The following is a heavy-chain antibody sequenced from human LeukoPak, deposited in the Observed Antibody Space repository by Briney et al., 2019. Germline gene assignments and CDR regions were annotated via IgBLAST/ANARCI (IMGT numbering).Heavy chain of an antibody. V-gene: IGHV3-7*01. CDR2: IKEDGSEK. CDR1: GFTFTNYW. J-gene: IGHJ4*02. CDR3: ARDPDYAPDY. Sequence: GGSLRLSCLASGFTFTNYWMSWVRQAPGKGLEWVANIKEDGSEKYYMDSVEGRFTISRDNARNSLYLQINSLRAEDTAMYYCARDPDYAPDYWGQGTLVTVSS. D-gene: IGHD4-17*01.